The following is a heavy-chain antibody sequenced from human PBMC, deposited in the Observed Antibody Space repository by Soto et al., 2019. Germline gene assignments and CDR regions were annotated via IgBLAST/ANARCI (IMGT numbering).Heavy chain of an antibody. Sequence: ASVKVSCKSSGYPFTHYGITWVRQAPGQGLEWMGGIIPIFGTADYAQKFQGRVTITADESTSTAYMELSSLRSEDTAVYYCASMLDHYYFDYWGQGTLVTVSS. J-gene: IGHJ4*02. D-gene: IGHD1-1*01. CDR3: ASMLDHYYFDY. CDR2: IIPIFGTA. V-gene: IGHV1-69*13. CDR1: GYPFTHYG.